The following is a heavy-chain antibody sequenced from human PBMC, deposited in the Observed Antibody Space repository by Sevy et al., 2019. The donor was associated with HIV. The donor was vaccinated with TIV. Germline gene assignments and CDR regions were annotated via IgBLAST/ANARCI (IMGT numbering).Heavy chain of an antibody. Sequence: QTLSLTCTVSGASIGTGSDYWSWIRQPAGKGLEWIGRIYTSGTTNYNPFLKSRVTISLDTSKNQFSLKLSSVTAADTAVYYCARLNFDVLVGSYDAFDIWGQGTMVTISS. D-gene: IGHD3-9*01. CDR1: GASIGTGSDY. CDR2: IYTSGTT. J-gene: IGHJ3*02. V-gene: IGHV4-61*02. CDR3: ARLNFDVLVGSYDAFDI.